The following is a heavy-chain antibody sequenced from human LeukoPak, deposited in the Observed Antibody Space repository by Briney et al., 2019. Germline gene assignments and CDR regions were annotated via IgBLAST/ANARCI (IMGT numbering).Heavy chain of an antibody. D-gene: IGHD5-24*01. J-gene: IGHJ3*02. CDR3: ARDEEMATMDAFDI. CDR1: GYTFTGYY. CDR2: INPNSGGT. V-gene: IGHV1-2*02. Sequence: ASVKVSCKASGYTFTGYYMHWVRQAPGQGLEWMGWINPNSGGTNYAQKFQGRVTMTRDTSISTAYMELSRLRSDDTAVYYCARDEEMATMDAFDIWGQGTMVTVSS.